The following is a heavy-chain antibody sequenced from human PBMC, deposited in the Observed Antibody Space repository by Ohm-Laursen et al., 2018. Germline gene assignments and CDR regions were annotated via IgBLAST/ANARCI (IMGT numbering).Heavy chain of an antibody. CDR2: IWYDGSNK. V-gene: IGHV3-33*01. J-gene: IGHJ6*02. CDR3: ARDSCSSTSCYYYYAMDV. Sequence: SLRLSCAASGFTFNSYGMHWVRQTPGKGLERVALIWYDGSNKYYADSVKSRFTISRDTSKNTLYLQMNSLRAEDTAVYYCARDSCSSTSCYYYYAMDVWGQGTTVTVSS. CDR1: GFTFNSYG. D-gene: IGHD2-2*01.